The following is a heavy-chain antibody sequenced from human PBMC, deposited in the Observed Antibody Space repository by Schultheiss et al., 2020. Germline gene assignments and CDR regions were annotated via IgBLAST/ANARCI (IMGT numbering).Heavy chain of an antibody. CDR3: ARDHRPPYGDLYGFDP. Sequence: SETLSLTCAVYGGSFSGYYWSWIRQPPGKGLEWIGSIYYSGSTYYNPSLKSRVTISVDTSKNQFSLKLSSVTAADTAVYYCARDHRPPYGDLYGFDPWGQGTLVTVSS. D-gene: IGHD4-17*01. J-gene: IGHJ5*02. CDR2: IYYSGST. CDR1: GGSFSGYY. V-gene: IGHV4-34*01.